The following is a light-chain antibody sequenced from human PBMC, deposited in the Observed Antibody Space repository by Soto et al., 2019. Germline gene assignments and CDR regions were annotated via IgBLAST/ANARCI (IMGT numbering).Light chain of an antibody. CDR2: GAS. CDR1: QTVSSY. Sequence: ENVLTQSPGTLSLSPGERATLSCRASQTVSSYLTWYQQRPGQAPRLLIYGASKRATGIPDRFSGSGSGTDFTLTISRLEPDFFALYYCQQYGSSPITFGQGTRLEIK. J-gene: IGKJ5*01. V-gene: IGKV3-20*01. CDR3: QQYGSSPIT.